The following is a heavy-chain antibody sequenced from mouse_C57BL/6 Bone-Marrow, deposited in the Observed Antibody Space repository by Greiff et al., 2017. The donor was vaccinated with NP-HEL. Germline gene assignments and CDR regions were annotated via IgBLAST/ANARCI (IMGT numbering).Heavy chain of an antibody. V-gene: IGHV1-22*01. J-gene: IGHJ3*01. CDR2: INPNNGGT. D-gene: IGHD2-1*01. CDR1: GYTFTDYN. Sequence: VQLKQSGPELVKPGASVKMSCKASGYTFTDYNMHWVKQSHGKSLEWIGYINPNNGGTSYNQKFKGKATLTVNKSSSTAYMELRSLTSEDSAVYYCASGGNPWFAYWGQGTLVTVSA. CDR3: ASGGNPWFAY.